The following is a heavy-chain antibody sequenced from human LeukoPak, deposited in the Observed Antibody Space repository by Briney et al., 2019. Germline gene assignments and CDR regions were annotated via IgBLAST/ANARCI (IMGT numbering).Heavy chain of an antibody. CDR2: ISGSGGST. Sequence: GGTLRLSCAASGFTFSSYGMSWVRQAPGKGLEWVSAISGSGGSTYYADSVKGRFTISRDNSKNTLYLQMNSLRFEDMAVYYCAKPSGSGVDYWGRGTRVTVSS. CDR3: AKPSGSGVDY. D-gene: IGHD1-26*01. V-gene: IGHV3-23*01. J-gene: IGHJ4*02. CDR1: GFTFSSYG.